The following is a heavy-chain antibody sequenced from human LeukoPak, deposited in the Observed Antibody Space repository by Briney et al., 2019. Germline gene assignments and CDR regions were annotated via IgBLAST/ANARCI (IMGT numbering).Heavy chain of an antibody. D-gene: IGHD3-10*01. J-gene: IGHJ4*02. Sequence: SVKVSCKASGGTFSSYAISWVRQAPGQGLEWMGGIILIFGTANYAQKFQGRVTITADESTSTAYMELSSLRSEDTAVYYCASDVEDGSGSFVYYFDYWGQGTLVTVSS. V-gene: IGHV1-69*13. CDR2: IILIFGTA. CDR3: ASDVEDGSGSFVYYFDY. CDR1: GGTFSSYA.